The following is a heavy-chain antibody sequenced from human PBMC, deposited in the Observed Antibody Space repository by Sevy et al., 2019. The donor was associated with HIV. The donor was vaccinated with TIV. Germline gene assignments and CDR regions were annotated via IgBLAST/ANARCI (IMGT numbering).Heavy chain of an antibody. D-gene: IGHD3-22*01. CDR3: AKEGHYYDSKPA. CDR1: RFTFSSYA. CDR2: ISGSGGST. Sequence: GGSLRLSCAASRFTFSSYAMSWVRQAPGKGLEWVSAISGSGGSTYYSDSVKGRVTISRDNSKNTLYLQMNSLRAEDTAVYYCAKEGHYYDSKPAWGHGTLVTVSS. V-gene: IGHV3-23*01. J-gene: IGHJ5*01.